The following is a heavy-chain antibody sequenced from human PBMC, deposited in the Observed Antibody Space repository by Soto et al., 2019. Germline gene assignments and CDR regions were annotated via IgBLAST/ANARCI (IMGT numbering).Heavy chain of an antibody. CDR1: GFTFSSYA. Sequence: EVPLLESGGGLVQPGGSLRLSCAASGFTFSSYAMSWVRQAPGKGLEWVSAISGSGGSTYYADSVKGRFTISRDNSKNTLYLQMNSLRAEDTAVYYCAKLDPVTTWRVGYFDLWGRGTLVTVSS. CDR3: AKLDPVTTWRVGYFDL. J-gene: IGHJ2*01. CDR2: ISGSGGST. V-gene: IGHV3-23*01. D-gene: IGHD4-17*01.